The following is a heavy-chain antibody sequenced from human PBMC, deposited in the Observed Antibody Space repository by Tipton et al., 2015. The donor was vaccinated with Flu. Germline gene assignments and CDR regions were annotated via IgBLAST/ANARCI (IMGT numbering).Heavy chain of an antibody. CDR2: SHYSGST. V-gene: IGHV4-59*08. J-gene: IGHJ4*02. D-gene: IGHD6-13*01. CDR1: GDSISSYY. CDR3: ARHRRPSSWDFDY. Sequence: LSLTCTVSGDSISSYYWSWIRQPPGKGLEWIGYSHYSGSTNYNPSLKSRVTISVDTSKNHLSLKLSSVTAAGTAVYYCARHRRPSSWDFDYWGQGSLVTVSS.